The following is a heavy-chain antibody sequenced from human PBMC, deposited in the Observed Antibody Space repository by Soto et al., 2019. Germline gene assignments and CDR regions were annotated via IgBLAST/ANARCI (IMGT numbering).Heavy chain of an antibody. D-gene: IGHD3-22*01. CDR3: ARDITMIVVAVEVDYFDY. J-gene: IGHJ4*02. CDR1: GFTISSYA. CDR2: ISYDGSNK. V-gene: IGHV3-30-3*01. Sequence: GGSLRLSCAASGFTISSYAMHWVRQAPGKGLEWVAVISYDGSNKYYADSVKGRFTISRDNSKNTLYLQMNSLRAEDTAVYYCARDITMIVVAVEVDYFDYWGQGTLVTVSS.